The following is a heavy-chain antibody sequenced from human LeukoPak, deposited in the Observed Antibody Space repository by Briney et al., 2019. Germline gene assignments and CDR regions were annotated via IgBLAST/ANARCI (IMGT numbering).Heavy chain of an antibody. Sequence: PSETLSLTCTVSGGSISSYYWSWIRQPPGKGLEWIGYIYYSGSTNYNPSLKSRVTISVDASESQFSLKLSSVTAADPAVYYCARHGGLKRSFEIWGQGTMVTVSS. CDR1: GGSISSYY. J-gene: IGHJ3*02. D-gene: IGHD3-16*01. V-gene: IGHV4-59*08. CDR2: IYYSGST. CDR3: ARHGGLKRSFEI.